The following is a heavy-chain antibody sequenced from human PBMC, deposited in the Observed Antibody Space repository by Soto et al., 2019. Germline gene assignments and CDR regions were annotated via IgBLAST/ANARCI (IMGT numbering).Heavy chain of an antibody. D-gene: IGHD5-12*01. CDR3: ARARDKYGGQCDY. CDR1: HGTMTSGGYY. CDR2: IFHTGNT. V-gene: IGHV4-31*11. Sequence: QVQLQESGPGLVKPSQTLSLTCAVSHGTMTSGGYYWSWIRQFPGKGLEWIGQIFHTGNTYYNPSLKCRVSMSVDTSRTKFSVMLSSVTAADTAVYFCARARDKYGGQCDYWGQGILVTVSS. J-gene: IGHJ4*02.